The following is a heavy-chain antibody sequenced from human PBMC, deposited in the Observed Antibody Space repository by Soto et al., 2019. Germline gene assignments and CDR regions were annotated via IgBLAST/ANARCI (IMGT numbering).Heavy chain of an antibody. CDR2: INSDSDYI. D-gene: IGHD2-15*01. CDR3: AGDSGAAKSYFNY. J-gene: IGHJ4*02. V-gene: IGHV3-21*06. CDR1: GFTFGTYT. Sequence: PGGSLRLSCAASGFTFGTYTMNWVRQAPGKGLEWVSSINSDSDYIYYADSVRGRFTISRDNAQSSLYLQMNSLRADDTAVYFCAGDSGAAKSYFNYWGQGVLVTVSS.